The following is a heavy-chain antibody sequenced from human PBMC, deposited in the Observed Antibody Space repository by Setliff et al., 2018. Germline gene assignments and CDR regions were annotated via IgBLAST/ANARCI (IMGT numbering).Heavy chain of an antibody. CDR2: IRFDGSYK. V-gene: IGHV3-30*02. Sequence: GGSLRLSCAASGFTFSAYSMHWVRQAPGKGLEWLTFIRFDGSYKYYADSVKGRFTISRDNSKNTLYLQMSSLRPEDTAVYFCAKVKKQLIRGFALDYWGQGTPVTVSS. J-gene: IGHJ4*02. CDR3: AKVKKQLIRGFALDY. CDR1: GFTFSAYS. D-gene: IGHD1-1*01.